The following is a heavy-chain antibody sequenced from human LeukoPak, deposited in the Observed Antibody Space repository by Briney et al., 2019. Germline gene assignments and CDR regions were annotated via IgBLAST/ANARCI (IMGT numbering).Heavy chain of an antibody. Sequence: SETLSLTSAVYGGSFSGYYWSWIRQPPGKGLEWIGEINHSGSTNYNPSLKSRVTISVDTSKNQLSLKLSSVTAADTAVYYCARGPFEYYYDSSGYYYWGQGTLVTVSS. CDR3: ARGPFEYYYDSSGYYY. CDR1: GGSFSGYY. J-gene: IGHJ4*02. CDR2: INHSGST. D-gene: IGHD3-22*01. V-gene: IGHV4-34*01.